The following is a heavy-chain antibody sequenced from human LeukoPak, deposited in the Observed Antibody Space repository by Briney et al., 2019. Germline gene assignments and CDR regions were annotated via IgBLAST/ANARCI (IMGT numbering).Heavy chain of an antibody. CDR2: ISWNSGSI. J-gene: IGHJ4*02. D-gene: IGHD3-10*01. V-gene: IGHV3-9*01. CDR3: AKDMGYGSGRLGYFDY. CDR1: GFTFDDYA. Sequence: PGGSLRLSCAASGFTFDDYAMHWVRQAPGKGLEWVSGISWNSGSIGYADSVKGRFTISRDNAKNSLYLQMNSLRAEDTALYYCAKDMGYGSGRLGYFDYWGQGTLVTVPS.